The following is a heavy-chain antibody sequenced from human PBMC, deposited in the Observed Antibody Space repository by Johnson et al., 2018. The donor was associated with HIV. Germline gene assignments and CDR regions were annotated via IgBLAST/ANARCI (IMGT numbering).Heavy chain of an antibody. D-gene: IGHD6-25*01. CDR1: GFTFSSYW. Sequence: VQLVESGGGLVQPGGSLRLSCAASGFTFSSYWMSWVRQAPGKGLEWVANIKQDGSEKYYVDSVKGRFTIFIANAMNSLYLQMNSLRAEDTAFYYCARDETQRRYALTAFDIWGQGTLVTVSS. CDR2: IKQDGSEK. J-gene: IGHJ3*02. V-gene: IGHV3-7*05. CDR3: ARDETQRRYALTAFDI.